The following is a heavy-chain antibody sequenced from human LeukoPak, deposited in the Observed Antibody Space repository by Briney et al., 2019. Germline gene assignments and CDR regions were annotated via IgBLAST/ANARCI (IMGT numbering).Heavy chain of an antibody. J-gene: IGHJ4*02. Sequence: GGSLRLSCAASGFTFTSYEMNWVRQAPGKGLEWVSYISSGGSTVYYADSVKGRFTTSRDNAENSLYLQMNSLRAEDTAVYYCARDNRYFDWLCDYWGQGTLVTVSS. CDR1: GFTFTSYE. V-gene: IGHV3-48*03. CDR3: ARDNRYFDWLCDY. D-gene: IGHD3-9*01. CDR2: ISSGGSTV.